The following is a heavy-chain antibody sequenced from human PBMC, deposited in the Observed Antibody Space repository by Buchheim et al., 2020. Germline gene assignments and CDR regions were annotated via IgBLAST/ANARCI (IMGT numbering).Heavy chain of an antibody. V-gene: IGHV3-30*18. D-gene: IGHD5-18*01. Sequence: QVQLVESGGGVVQPGRSLRLSCAASGFTFSSYGMHWVRQAPGKGLEWVAVISYDGSNKYYADSVKGRFTISRDNSKHTLYLQMNSLRAEDTAVYYCAKGLRGYSYDWGYWGQGTL. CDR1: GFTFSSYG. J-gene: IGHJ4*02. CDR2: ISYDGSNK. CDR3: AKGLRGYSYDWGY.